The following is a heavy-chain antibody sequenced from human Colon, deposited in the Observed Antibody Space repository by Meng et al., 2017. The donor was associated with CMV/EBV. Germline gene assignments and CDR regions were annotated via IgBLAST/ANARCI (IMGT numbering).Heavy chain of an antibody. Sequence: GGSLRLSCAASGFIFGDYAMHWVRQVPGKGLEWVSLIDWDGGNTYYADAVKGRFTISRDNSKDSLYLQMNSLRVEDTALYYCAKDWTAYYHTTGGADFSGMDVWGLGTTVTVSS. CDR2: IDWDGGNT. V-gene: IGHV3-43D*03. CDR3: AKDWTAYYHTTGGADFSGMDV. J-gene: IGHJ6*02. CDR1: GFIFGDYA. D-gene: IGHD3/OR15-3a*01.